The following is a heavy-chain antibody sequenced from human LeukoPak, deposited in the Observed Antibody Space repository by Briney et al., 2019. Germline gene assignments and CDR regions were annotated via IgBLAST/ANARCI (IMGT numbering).Heavy chain of an antibody. CDR3: TTGDTSMYYDFWSGYSYFQH. CDR2: IKSKTDGGTT. V-gene: IGHV3-15*01. J-gene: IGHJ1*01. D-gene: IGHD3-3*01. Sequence: KPGGSLRLSCAASGFTFSNAWMSWVRQAPGKGLEWVGRIKSKTDGGTTDYAAPVKGRFTISRDDSKNTLYLQMNSLKTEDTAVYYCTTGDTSMYYDFWSGYSYFQHWGQGTLVTVSS. CDR1: GFTFSNAW.